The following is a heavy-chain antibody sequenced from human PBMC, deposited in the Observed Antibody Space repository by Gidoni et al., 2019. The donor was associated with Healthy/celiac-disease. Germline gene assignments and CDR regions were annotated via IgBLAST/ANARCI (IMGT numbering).Heavy chain of an antibody. CDR2: ISSSGSTI. CDR3: ARSRPPDWSGYPYYYYYYMDV. D-gene: IGHD3-3*01. V-gene: IGHV3-11*01. CDR1: GFTLRDYY. Sequence: QVQLVESGGGLVKPGGSLRLSCAASGFTLRDYYMSCIRQAPGKGLEWVSYISSSGSTIYYADSVKGRFTISRDNAKNSLYLQMNSLRAEDTAVYYCARSRPPDWSGYPYYYYYYMDVWGKGTTVTVSS. J-gene: IGHJ6*03.